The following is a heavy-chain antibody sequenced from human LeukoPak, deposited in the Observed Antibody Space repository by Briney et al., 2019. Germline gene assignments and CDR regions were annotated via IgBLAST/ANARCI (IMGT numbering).Heavy chain of an antibody. J-gene: IGHJ3*01. D-gene: IGHD1-26*01. CDR1: GGSISSYY. CDR3: ARDGSEPNAFDV. Sequence: SETLSLTCTVSGGSISSYYWNWIRQPAGKGLEWIGRIYSNGISNYNPSLKSRVTLSVDTSKNQFSLRLKSVTAADTAIYYCARDGSEPNAFDVWGQGTMVTVSS. CDR2: IYSNGIS. V-gene: IGHV4-4*07.